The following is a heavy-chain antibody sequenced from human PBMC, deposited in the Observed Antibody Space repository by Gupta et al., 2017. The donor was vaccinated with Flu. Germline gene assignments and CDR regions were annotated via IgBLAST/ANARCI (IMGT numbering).Heavy chain of an antibody. CDR1: GVSMRNHF. V-gene: IGHV4-59*11. Sequence: QVRLQESGPGLVRPSETLSLTCSVSGVSMRNHFWSWVRQHPGKGLEWIAYVYPGDYVKYNPSLKSRVTISLHRSTDQISLRLNSVTAADTAVYYCAGTQDDYGDYGLRSAFDMWGHGTVVTVSS. J-gene: IGHJ3*02. D-gene: IGHD4-17*01. CDR2: VYPGDYV. CDR3: AGTQDDYGDYGLRSAFDM.